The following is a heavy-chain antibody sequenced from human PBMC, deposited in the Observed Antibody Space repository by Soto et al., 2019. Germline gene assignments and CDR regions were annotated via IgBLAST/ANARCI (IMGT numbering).Heavy chain of an antibody. Sequence: QVQLVESGGGVVQPGRSLRLSCAASGFTFSSYGMHWVRQAPGKGLEWVAVISYEGSNKYYADSVKGRFTISRNNSENTLYLQMNSLRAEDTAVYYCANDGVVGPPGNYFDYWGQGTLVTVSS. CDR2: ISYEGSNK. CDR1: GFTFSSYG. D-gene: IGHD2-21*01. J-gene: IGHJ4*02. V-gene: IGHV3-30*18. CDR3: ANDGVVGPPGNYFDY.